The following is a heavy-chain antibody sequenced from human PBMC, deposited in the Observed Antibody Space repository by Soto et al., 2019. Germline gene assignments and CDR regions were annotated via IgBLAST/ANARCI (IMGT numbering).Heavy chain of an antibody. CDR1: GGSISSYY. J-gene: IGHJ6*03. CDR3: ARRGGGPGPVYYCYMDV. D-gene: IGHD3-10*01. Sequence: PSQTLSLTCTVSGGSISSYYWSWIRQPPGKGLEWIGYIYYSGSTNYNPSLKSRVTISVDTSKNQFSLKLSSVTAADTAVYYCARRGGGPGPVYYCYMDVWGKGTTVTVSS. CDR2: IYYSGST. V-gene: IGHV4-59*08.